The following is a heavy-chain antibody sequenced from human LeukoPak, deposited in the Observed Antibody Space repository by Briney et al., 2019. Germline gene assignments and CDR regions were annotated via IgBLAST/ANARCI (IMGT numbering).Heavy chain of an antibody. CDR2: IIPIFGTA. CDR3: ARSITIFGVVSGY. Sequence: ASVKVSCKASGGTFSSYAISWVRQAPGQGLEWMGEIIPIFGTANYAQKFQGRVTITTDESTSTAYMELSSLRSEDTAVYYCARSITIFGVVSGYWGQGTLVTVSS. J-gene: IGHJ4*02. CDR1: GGTFSSYA. V-gene: IGHV1-69*05. D-gene: IGHD3-3*01.